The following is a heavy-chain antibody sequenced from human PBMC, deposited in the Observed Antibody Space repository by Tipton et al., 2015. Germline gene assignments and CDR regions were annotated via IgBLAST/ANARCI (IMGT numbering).Heavy chain of an antibody. CDR2: ISHSGNT. Sequence: TLSLTCAVSAYSISSDYYWGWIRQPPGKGLEWIGSISHSGNTYYNPSLKRRVTMSRDTSKHQFSLKLTSVTAADTAVYYCACQDYDSLTRDYQTVDYWGQGTLFTFSS. D-gene: IGHD3-9*01. CDR3: ACQDYDSLTRDYQTVDY. CDR1: AYSISSDYY. V-gene: IGHV4-38-2*01. J-gene: IGHJ4*02.